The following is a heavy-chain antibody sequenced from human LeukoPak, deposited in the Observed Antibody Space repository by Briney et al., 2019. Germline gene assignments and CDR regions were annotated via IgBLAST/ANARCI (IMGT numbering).Heavy chain of an antibody. J-gene: IGHJ4*02. Sequence: PSETLSLTCAVYGGSFSGYYWSWIRQPPGKGLEWIGEINHSGSTNYNPSLKSRVTISVDTSKNQFSLKLSSVTAADTAVYYCARGAVVPAATGGAGRSYIDYWGQGTLVTVSS. CDR3: ARGAVVPAATGGAGRSYIDY. CDR2: INHSGST. D-gene: IGHD2-2*01. V-gene: IGHV4-34*01. CDR1: GGSFSGYY.